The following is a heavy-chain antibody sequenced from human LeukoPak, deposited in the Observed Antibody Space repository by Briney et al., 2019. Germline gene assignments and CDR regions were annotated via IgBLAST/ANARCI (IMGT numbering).Heavy chain of an antibody. D-gene: IGHD5-12*01. J-gene: IGHJ4*02. CDR1: GFTFSSYG. V-gene: IGHV3-23*01. CDR3: AGTRATIPVSFDY. Sequence: GGSLRLSCAASGFTFSSYGMSWVRQAPGKGLEWVSAISGSGGSTYYADSVKGRFTISRDNSKNTLYLQMNSLRAEDTAVYYCAGTRATIPVSFDYWGQGTLVTVSS. CDR2: ISGSGGST.